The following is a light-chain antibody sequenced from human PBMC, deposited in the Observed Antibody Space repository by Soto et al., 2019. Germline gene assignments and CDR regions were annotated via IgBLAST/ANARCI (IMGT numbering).Light chain of an antibody. J-gene: IGKJ2*01. CDR1: QSVNDK. V-gene: IGKV3D-15*01. CDR3: QQYNKWPPHT. CDR2: GAS. Sequence: EIVMTQSPATLSVPPGERVTLSCRASQSVNDKVAWYQQRPGQAPRLLIYGASTRATGIPARFSGSGSGTEFTLTISSLQSEDFAVYYCQQYNKWPPHTFGQGTKLEIQ.